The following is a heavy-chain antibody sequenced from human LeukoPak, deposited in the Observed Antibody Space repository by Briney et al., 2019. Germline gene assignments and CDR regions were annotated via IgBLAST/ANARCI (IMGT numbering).Heavy chain of an antibody. D-gene: IGHD5-12*01. CDR2: ISWNGGST. V-gene: IGHV3-9*03. J-gene: IGHJ4*02. Sequence: GGSLRPSCAAAGFTFDDYSIGWVRQAPGECLGWVACISWNGGSTSYADSVKVRFTIHRDNAKNSLYLQMNSLMADDMGLYSCAKDMGDSGSTTFDYWGQGTLVTVSS. CDR3: AKDMGDSGSTTFDY. CDR1: GFTFDDYS.